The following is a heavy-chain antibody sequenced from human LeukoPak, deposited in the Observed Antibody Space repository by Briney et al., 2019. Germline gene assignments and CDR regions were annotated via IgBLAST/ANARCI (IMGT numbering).Heavy chain of an antibody. V-gene: IGHV4-38-2*02. CDR1: GYSISSGYY. CDR2: IYHSGNT. J-gene: IGHJ5*02. Sequence: SETLSLTCTVSGYSISSGYYWGWIRQPPGKGLEWIGSIYHSGNTYYNPSLKSRVTISVDTSKNQFSLKLSSVTAADTAVYYCARAREWFDPWGQGTLVTVSS. CDR3: ARAREWFDP.